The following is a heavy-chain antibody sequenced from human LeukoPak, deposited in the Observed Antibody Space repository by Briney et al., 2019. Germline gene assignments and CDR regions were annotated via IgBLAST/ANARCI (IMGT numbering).Heavy chain of an antibody. D-gene: IGHD3-10*01. J-gene: IGHJ3*02. CDR3: ARSWFGETQHAFDI. V-gene: IGHV3-21*01. CDR1: GFTFSSYS. CDR2: ISSSSSYR. Sequence: GGSLRLSCAVSGFTFSSYSMNWVRQAAGTGVEGVSSISSSSSYRYYADSVKGRVTISRDNAKNSLYLQMNSLRAEDTAVYYYARSWFGETQHAFDIWGQGTMVTVSS.